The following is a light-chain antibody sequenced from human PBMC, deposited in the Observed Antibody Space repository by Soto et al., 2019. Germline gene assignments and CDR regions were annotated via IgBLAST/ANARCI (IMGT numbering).Light chain of an antibody. CDR2: WAS. CDR3: KQYYSTQPT. Sequence: DIVMTQSPDSLAVSLGERATINCKSSQSVLSSSDSKNYLAWHQQKPGQPPKLLIYWASTRESGVPERFSGRGFGKVFALTIGSRRVGDGAVINCKQYYSTQPTFGQGPRLEI. J-gene: IGKJ5*01. CDR1: QSVLSSSDSKNY. V-gene: IGKV4-1*01.